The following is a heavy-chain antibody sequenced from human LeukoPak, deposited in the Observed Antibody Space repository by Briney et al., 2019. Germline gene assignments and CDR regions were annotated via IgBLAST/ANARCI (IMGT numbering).Heavy chain of an antibody. CDR3: AKDSTGTLDY. D-gene: IGHD1-7*01. CDR2: ISYDGSNN. V-gene: IGHV3-30-3*01. CDR1: GFNFDNYA. J-gene: IGHJ4*02. Sequence: GGSLRLSCAASGFNFDNYAIHWVRQAPGKGLEWVAVISYDGSNNYYADSVKGRFTISRDNSKSTLYLHMNSLRAEDTAVYYCAKDSTGTLDYWGQGTLVTVSS.